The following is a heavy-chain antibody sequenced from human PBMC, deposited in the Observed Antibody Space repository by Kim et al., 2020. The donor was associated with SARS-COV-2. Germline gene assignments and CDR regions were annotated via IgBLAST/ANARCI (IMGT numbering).Heavy chain of an antibody. D-gene: IGHD3-10*01. CDR3: AKDPGQGGSGSYLGYYFDY. J-gene: IGHJ4*02. V-gene: IGHV3-33*06. Sequence: GRLPISVDNSKNTLYLQMNSLRAEDTAVYYCAKDPGQGGSGSYLGYYFDYWGQGTLVTVSS.